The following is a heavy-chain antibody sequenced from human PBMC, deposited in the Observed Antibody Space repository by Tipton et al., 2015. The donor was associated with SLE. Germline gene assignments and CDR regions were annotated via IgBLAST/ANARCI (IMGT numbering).Heavy chain of an antibody. CDR1: GFTFSDYY. D-gene: IGHD6-19*01. CDR3: TRDIGSAWYADY. V-gene: IGHV3-11*04. Sequence: GSLRLSCGASGFTFSDYYMSWIRQAPGKGLEWVSYISNSGGTTYYADSVKGRFTISRVNANNSVYLQMNNLRVEDTAVYYCTRDIGSAWYADYWGQGTLVTVSS. CDR2: ISNSGGTT. J-gene: IGHJ4*02.